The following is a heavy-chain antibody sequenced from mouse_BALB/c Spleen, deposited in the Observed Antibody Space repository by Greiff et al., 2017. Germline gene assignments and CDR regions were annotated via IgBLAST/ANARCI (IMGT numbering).Heavy chain of an antibody. Sequence: EVKLQESGPSLVKPSQTLSLTCSVTGDSITSGYWNWIRKFPGNKLEYMGYISYSGSTYYNPSLKSRISITRDTSKNQYYLQLNSVTTEDTATYYCARYDYGNSIAMDYWGQGTSVTVSS. J-gene: IGHJ4*01. D-gene: IGHD2-1*01. CDR2: ISYSGST. V-gene: IGHV3-8*02. CDR3: ARYDYGNSIAMDY. CDR1: GDSITSGY.